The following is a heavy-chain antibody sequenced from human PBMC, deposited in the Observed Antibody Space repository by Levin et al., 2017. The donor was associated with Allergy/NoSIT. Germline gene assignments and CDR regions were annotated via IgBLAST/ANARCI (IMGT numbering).Heavy chain of an antibody. CDR2: INSDGSST. Sequence: GESLKISCAASGFTFSSYWMHWVRQAPGKGLVWVSRINSDGSSTSYADSVKGRFTISRDNAKNTLYLQMNSLRAEDTAVYYCASLTMVRGGHLFDIWGQGTMVTVSS. D-gene: IGHD3-10*01. CDR1: GFTFSSYW. J-gene: IGHJ3*02. CDR3: ASLTMVRGGHLFDI. V-gene: IGHV3-74*01.